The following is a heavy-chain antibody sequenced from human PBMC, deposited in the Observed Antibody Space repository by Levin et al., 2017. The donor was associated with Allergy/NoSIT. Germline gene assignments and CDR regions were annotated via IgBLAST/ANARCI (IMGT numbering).Heavy chain of an antibody. V-gene: IGHV4-34*01. D-gene: IGHD3-10*01. CDR3: ARGSRVTMVRGVYAY. CDR2: INHSGST. J-gene: IGHJ4*02. Sequence: SQTLSLTCAVYGGSFSGYYWSWIRQPPGKGLEWIGEINHSGSTNYNPSLKSRVTISVDTSKNQSSLKLSSVTAADTAVYYCARGSRVTMVRGVYAYWGQGTLVTVSS. CDR1: GGSFSGYY.